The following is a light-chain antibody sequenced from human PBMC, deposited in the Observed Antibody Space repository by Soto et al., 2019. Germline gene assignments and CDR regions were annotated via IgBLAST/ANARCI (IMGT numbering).Light chain of an antibody. CDR3: QKYDNAPLT. V-gene: IGKV1-27*01. CDR1: QDISTY. J-gene: IGKJ4*01. Sequence: GDRVTITCRARQDISTYLAWYQQKPGKVPKLLISAAYTLQSGVPPRFSGSGSGTDFTLTISSLQPEDVATYYCQKYDNAPLTFGGGTK. CDR2: AAY.